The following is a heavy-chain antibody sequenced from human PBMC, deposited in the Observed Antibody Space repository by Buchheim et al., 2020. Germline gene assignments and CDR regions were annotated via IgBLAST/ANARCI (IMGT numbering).Heavy chain of an antibody. CDR3: GKESLSRGWYTIEH. Sequence: DVQLVESGGGLVQPEGSLRLSCAASGFSLTTYGMSWVRQAPGKGLEWVSAINGDATYYADSVKGRCTTSIDRSKNNVYLQGNSLRADDTAVYYCGKESLSRGWYTIEHWGQGTL. CDR1: GFSLTTYG. V-gene: IGHV3-23*04. J-gene: IGHJ4*02. CDR2: INGDAT. D-gene: IGHD6-19*01.